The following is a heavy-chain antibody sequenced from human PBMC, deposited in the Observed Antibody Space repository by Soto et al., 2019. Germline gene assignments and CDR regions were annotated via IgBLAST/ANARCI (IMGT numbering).Heavy chain of an antibody. CDR3: ARVHDYGVFAIDY. CDR1: GYTFTSFD. D-gene: IGHD4-17*01. Sequence: QVQLVQSGAEVKKPGASVKVSCKASGYTFTSFDINWVRQATGQGLEWMGWMNPNSGNTGYAQKFQGRVTMTRSTSISTAYMELSSLRSEDTAVYFCARVHDYGVFAIDYWGQGTLVTVSS. V-gene: IGHV1-8*01. J-gene: IGHJ4*02. CDR2: MNPNSGNT.